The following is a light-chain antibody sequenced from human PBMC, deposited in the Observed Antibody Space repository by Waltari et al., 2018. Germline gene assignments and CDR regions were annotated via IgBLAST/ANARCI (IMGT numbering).Light chain of an antibody. J-gene: IGKJ5*01. CDR2: DAS. CDR1: QHVSKY. V-gene: IGKV1-33*01. Sequence: DIQMTQSPSSLSASVEVRVTITCQASQHVSKYLNWYQQKPGKAPNLLIYDASNLQRGFPSRFSGSGSGTHFTFTISSLQPEDIATYYCQQYYNVPRTFGQGTRLEIK. CDR3: QQYYNVPRT.